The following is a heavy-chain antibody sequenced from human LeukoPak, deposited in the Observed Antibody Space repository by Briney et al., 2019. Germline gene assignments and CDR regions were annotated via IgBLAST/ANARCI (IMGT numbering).Heavy chain of an antibody. CDR3: ARHGGSLGYFDY. J-gene: IGHJ4*02. CDR2: VYDSGTT. CDR1: GYSISSGYY. D-gene: IGHD1-26*01. V-gene: IGHV4-38-2*01. Sequence: PSETLSLTCAVSGYSISSGYYWGWIRQPPGKGLEWIGYVYDSGTTNYNPSLKGRVTISSDTSKNQFSLNLRSVNAADTAIYYCARHGGSLGYFDYWGQGTLVTVSS.